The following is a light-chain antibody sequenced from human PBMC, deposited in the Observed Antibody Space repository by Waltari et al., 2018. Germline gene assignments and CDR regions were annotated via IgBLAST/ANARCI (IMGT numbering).Light chain of an antibody. Sequence: DIQMTQSPSTLSASVGDRVTITCRASQSIPRWLAWYQQKPGKAPKLPIYKASILESGVPSRFSGGGSGTEFTLTISSLQPDDFATYYCQHYDSYSATFGRGTKVEIK. J-gene: IGKJ4*02. V-gene: IGKV1-5*03. CDR1: QSIPRW. CDR2: KAS. CDR3: QHYDSYSAT.